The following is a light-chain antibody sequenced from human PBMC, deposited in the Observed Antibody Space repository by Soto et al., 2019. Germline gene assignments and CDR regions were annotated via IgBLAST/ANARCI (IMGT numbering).Light chain of an antibody. Sequence: DIVMTQSPATLSVAPGERVTFSGGSGQGVSRKLAWYQQKPGQAPRLLIYGASSRATGIPARFSGSGSGTEFTLTISSLQSEDFAVYYCQQYNNSPRTFGQGTKVDIK. CDR1: QGVSRK. V-gene: IGKV3-15*01. J-gene: IGKJ1*01. CDR2: GAS. CDR3: QQYNNSPRT.